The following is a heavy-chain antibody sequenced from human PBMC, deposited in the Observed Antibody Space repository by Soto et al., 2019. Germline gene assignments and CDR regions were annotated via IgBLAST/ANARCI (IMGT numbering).Heavy chain of an antibody. V-gene: IGHV4-61*01. CDR1: GGSVSSGSYY. Sequence: SETLSLTCTVSGGSVSSGSYYWSWIRQPPGKGLEWIGYIYYSRSTNYNPSLKSRVTISVDTSKNPFSLKLSSVTAADTDVYYCARPGITGTYWYFDLWGRGTLVTVSS. CDR3: ARPGITGTYWYFDL. D-gene: IGHD1-7*01. J-gene: IGHJ2*01. CDR2: IYYSRST.